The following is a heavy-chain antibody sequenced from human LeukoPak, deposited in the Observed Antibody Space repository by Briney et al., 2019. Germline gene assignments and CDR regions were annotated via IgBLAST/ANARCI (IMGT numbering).Heavy chain of an antibody. D-gene: IGHD1-26*01. CDR1: GFTFYRYS. CDR3: AKDSGGTYFYYYYYMDV. J-gene: IGHJ6*03. V-gene: IGHV3-23*01. Sequence: GGSLRLSCAASGFTFYRYSMSWVRQPPGKGLEWVSAISGSGTTIYYADSVKGRFTISRDNSKNTLYLQINSLRAEDTAVYYCAKDSGGTYFYYYYYMDVWGKGTTVTVSS. CDR2: ISGSGTTI.